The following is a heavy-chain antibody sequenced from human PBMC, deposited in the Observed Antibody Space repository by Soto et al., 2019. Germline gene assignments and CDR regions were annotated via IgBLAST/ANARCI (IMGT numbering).Heavy chain of an antibody. CDR3: ARYSSNWFQTEGMDV. CDR1: GGSISTYY. Sequence: SETLSLTCTVSGGSISTYYWSWIRQPAGKGLEWIGRIDTSGNTNYNPSLKSRVTMSVDTSKKQFSLKLTSVTAADTAVYYCARYSSNWFQTEGMDVWGQGTTVT. CDR2: IDTSGNT. J-gene: IGHJ6*02. V-gene: IGHV4-4*07. D-gene: IGHD6-13*01.